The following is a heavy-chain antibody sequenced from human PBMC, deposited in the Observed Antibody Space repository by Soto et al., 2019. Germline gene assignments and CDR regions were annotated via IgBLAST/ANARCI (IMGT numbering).Heavy chain of an antibody. CDR2: ISKSSTTI. CDR3: ARDPPNFYYYGMDV. J-gene: IGHJ6*02. Sequence: XGSLRLSCIASGFTLSTYSMTWVRQAAGKGLEWLSYISKSSTTINYADSVKGRFTISRDNAKNSVYLEMSSLRDEDSAVYYCARDPPNFYYYGMDVWGQGTTVTVSS. V-gene: IGHV3-48*02. CDR1: GFTLSTYS.